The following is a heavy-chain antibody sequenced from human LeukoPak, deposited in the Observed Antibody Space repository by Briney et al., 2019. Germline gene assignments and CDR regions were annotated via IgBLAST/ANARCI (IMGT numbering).Heavy chain of an antibody. D-gene: IGHD1-26*01. CDR1: GYTFTGYY. V-gene: IGHV1-2*02. Sequence: ASVKVSCKASGYTFTGYYMHWVRRAPGQGLEWMGWINPNSGGTNYAQKFQGRVTMTRDTSISTAYMELSRLRSDDTAVYYCARDYGVGATGIDYWGQGTLVTVSS. CDR2: INPNSGGT. J-gene: IGHJ4*02. CDR3: ARDYGVGATGIDY.